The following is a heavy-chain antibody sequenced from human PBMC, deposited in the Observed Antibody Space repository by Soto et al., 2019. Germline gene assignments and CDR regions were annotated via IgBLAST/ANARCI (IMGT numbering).Heavy chain of an antibody. J-gene: IGHJ4*02. CDR2: IYYSGST. D-gene: IGHD6-13*01. V-gene: IGHV4-39*01. CDR3: ARFGGPGYSIDY. CDR1: GGSISSSSYY. Sequence: PSETLSLTCTVSGGSISSSSYYWGWIRQPPGKGLEWIGSIYYSGSTYYNPSLKSRVTISVDTSKNQFSLKLSSVTAADTAVYYCARFGGPGYSIDYWGQGTLVTVSS.